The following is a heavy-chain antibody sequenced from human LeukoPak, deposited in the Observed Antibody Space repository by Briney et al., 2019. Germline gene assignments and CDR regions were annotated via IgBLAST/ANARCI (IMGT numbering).Heavy chain of an antibody. V-gene: IGHV3-23*01. D-gene: IGHD2-2*01. Sequence: PGGSLRLSCAASGFTFSIYTIKWVRQAPGKGLEWVSEISGSGDNTYYADSVKGRFTISRDNSKNTLYLQMNSLRDEDTAVYYCAKDRAYCSSSTCLDQDFWGQGTLVTVSS. CDR1: GFTFSIYT. CDR2: ISGSGDNT. J-gene: IGHJ4*02. CDR3: AKDRAYCSSSTCLDQDF.